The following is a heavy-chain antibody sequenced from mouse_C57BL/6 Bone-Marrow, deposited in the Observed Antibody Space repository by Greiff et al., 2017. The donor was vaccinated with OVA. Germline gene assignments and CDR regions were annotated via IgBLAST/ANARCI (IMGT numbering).Heavy chain of an antibody. CDR1: GYTFPSYT. V-gene: IGHV1-4*01. J-gene: IGHJ1*03. Sequence: QVQLQQSGAELARPGASVKMSCKASGYTFPSYTMHWVKQRPGQGLEWIGDINPSSGYTKSNQKFKDKATLTADKSSSTAYMQLISLTAADSSVYFCASPLYFVSSYGYFDVWGTGTPVTVSS. CDR3: ASPLYFVSSYGYFDV. D-gene: IGHD1-1*01. CDR2: INPSSGYT.